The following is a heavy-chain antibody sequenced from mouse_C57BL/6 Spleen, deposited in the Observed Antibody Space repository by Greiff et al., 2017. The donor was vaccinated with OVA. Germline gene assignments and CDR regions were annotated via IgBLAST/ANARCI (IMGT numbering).Heavy chain of an antibody. Sequence: EVKLQQSGPELVKPGASVKISCKASGYTFTDYYMNWVKQSHGKSLEWIGDINPNNGGTSYNQKFKGKATLTVDKSSSTAYMELRSLTSEDTAVYYSARGGYYAMDYWGQGTSVTVSS. CDR1: GYTFTDYY. CDR3: ARGGYYAMDY. V-gene: IGHV1-26*01. J-gene: IGHJ4*01. CDR2: INPNNGGT.